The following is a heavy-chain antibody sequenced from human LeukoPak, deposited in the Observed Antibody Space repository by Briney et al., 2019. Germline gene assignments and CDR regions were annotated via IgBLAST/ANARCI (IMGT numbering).Heavy chain of an antibody. CDR1: ELTFSSYW. Sequence: PGGSLNLSWAPSELTFSSYWMNWFGKAPGKGLVWVSRINSDESTTSYADSVKGRFTISRDNAKNTLYLQMDSLRAEDTAVYYCARGAGYGDYWGQGTLVTVSS. D-gene: IGHD5-12*01. CDR3: ARGAGYGDY. J-gene: IGHJ4*02. V-gene: IGHV3-74*01. CDR2: INSDESTT.